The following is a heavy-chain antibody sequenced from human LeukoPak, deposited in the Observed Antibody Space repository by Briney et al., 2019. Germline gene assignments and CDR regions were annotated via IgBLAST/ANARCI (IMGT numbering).Heavy chain of an antibody. CDR3: ARDGAAAGTEFDY. CDR1: GFTLSSYS. D-gene: IGHD6-13*01. CDR2: ISSSSSYI. J-gene: IGHJ4*02. V-gene: IGHV3-21*01. Sequence: PGGSLRLSCAASGFTLSSYSMNWVRQAPGRGLEWVSSISSSSSYIHYTDSVKGRFTISRDNAKNSLYLQMNSLRAEDTAVYYCARDGAAAGTEFDYWGQGTLVTVSS.